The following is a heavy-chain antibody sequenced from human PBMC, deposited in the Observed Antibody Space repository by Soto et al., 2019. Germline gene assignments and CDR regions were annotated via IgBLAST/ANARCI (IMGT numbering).Heavy chain of an antibody. Sequence: SETLSLTCTVSGGSISSSSYYWGWIRQPPGKGLEWIGSIYYSGSTYYNPSLKSRVTISVDTSKNQFSLKLSSVTAADTAVYYCARRGLGYSSSWYGMDVWGQGTTVTVSS. V-gene: IGHV4-39*01. CDR1: GGSISSSSYY. CDR2: IYYSGST. D-gene: IGHD6-13*01. CDR3: ARRGLGYSSSWYGMDV. J-gene: IGHJ6*02.